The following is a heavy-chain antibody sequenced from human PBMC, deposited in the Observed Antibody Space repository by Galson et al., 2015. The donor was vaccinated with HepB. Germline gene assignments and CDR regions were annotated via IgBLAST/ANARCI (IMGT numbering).Heavy chain of an antibody. CDR1: GYSFTSYW. Sequence: QSGAEVKKTGQSLKISCKGSGYSFTSYWIGWVRQMPGKGLEWMGMIYPGDSETTYSPSFQGQVTISADKSITTAYLQWSSLKASDTAMYYCARRYCSSTSCYAYFDYWGQGTLVTVSS. CDR3: ARRYCSSTSCYAYFDY. J-gene: IGHJ4*02. V-gene: IGHV5-51*03. CDR2: IYPGDSET. D-gene: IGHD2-2*01.